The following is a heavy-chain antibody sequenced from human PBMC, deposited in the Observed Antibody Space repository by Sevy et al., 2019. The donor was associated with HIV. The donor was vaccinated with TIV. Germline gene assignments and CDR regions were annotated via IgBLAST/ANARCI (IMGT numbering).Heavy chain of an antibody. J-gene: IGHJ4*02. Sequence: GGSLRLSCVASGFIFSSYEMNWVRQAPGKGLEWVSYITNSCSSVYYSDSVRGRFTISRDNAKNSLFLQMNSLRAEDTALYYCARDLPPSATTVSHFDYWGRGTLVTVSS. CDR2: ITNSCSSV. CDR1: GFIFSSYE. D-gene: IGHD4-17*01. V-gene: IGHV3-48*03. CDR3: ARDLPPSATTVSHFDY.